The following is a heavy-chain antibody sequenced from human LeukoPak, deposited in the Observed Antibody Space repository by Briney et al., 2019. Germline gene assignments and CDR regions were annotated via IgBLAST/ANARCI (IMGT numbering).Heavy chain of an antibody. Sequence: GGSLRLSCAASGFTFSSYGMHRVRQAPGKGLEWVAVIWYDGSNKYYADSVKGRFTISRDNSKNTLYLQMNSLRAEDTAVYYCARDFGERYFDYWGQGTLVTVSS. CDR3: ARDFGERYFDY. V-gene: IGHV3-33*01. J-gene: IGHJ4*02. CDR2: IWYDGSNK. CDR1: GFTFSSYG. D-gene: IGHD3-10*01.